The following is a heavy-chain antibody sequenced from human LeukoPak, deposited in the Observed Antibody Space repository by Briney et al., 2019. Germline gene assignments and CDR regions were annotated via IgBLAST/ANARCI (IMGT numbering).Heavy chain of an antibody. CDR3: ARGAGYNYPYDFDY. CDR1: GFTFISYS. V-gene: IGHV3-48*01. J-gene: IGHJ4*02. CDR2: ISSSSSTV. D-gene: IGHD5-24*01. Sequence: AGGSPRLSCAASGFTFISYSMNWVREAPGKGVERVSYISSSSSTVYYADSVKGRFTLSRDNTKNTLYMQKNSVRAEDTAVYYCARGAGYNYPYDFDYWGQGTLVTVSS.